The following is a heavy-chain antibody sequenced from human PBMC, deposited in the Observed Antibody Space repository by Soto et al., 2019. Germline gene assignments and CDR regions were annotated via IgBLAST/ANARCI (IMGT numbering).Heavy chain of an antibody. CDR1: GGSISSGGYY. CDR3: ARGPGIMAKIDY. CDR2: IYYSGSS. D-gene: IGHD3-16*01. V-gene: IGHV4-31*03. Sequence: QVQLLESGPGLVKPSQTLSLTCTVSGGSISSGGYYWSWIRQHPGKGLEWIGYIYYSGSSYYNPSLKSRVTKSVDTSKNRFSLKLSSVTAADTAVYYCARGPGIMAKIDYWGQGTLVTVSS. J-gene: IGHJ4*02.